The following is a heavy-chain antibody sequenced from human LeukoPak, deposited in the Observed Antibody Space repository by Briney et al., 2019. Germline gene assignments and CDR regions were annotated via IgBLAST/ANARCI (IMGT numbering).Heavy chain of an antibody. CDR3: ARGPRYSYDAPGDY. CDR2: ISAYNGNT. J-gene: IGHJ4*02. Sequence: ASVTVSCKASGYTFTSYGISWVRRAPGQGLEWMGWISAYNGNTNYAQKLQGRVTMTTDTSTSTAYMELRSLRSDDTAVYYCARGPRYSYDAPGDYWGQGTLVTVSS. CDR1: GYTFTSYG. V-gene: IGHV1-18*01. D-gene: IGHD5-18*01.